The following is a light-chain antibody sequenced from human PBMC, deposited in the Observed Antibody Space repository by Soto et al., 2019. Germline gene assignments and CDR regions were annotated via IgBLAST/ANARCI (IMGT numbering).Light chain of an antibody. Sequence: IVLIQSTATLSLSPGERATLSCRASQSVSSSLAWYQQNPGQAPRLLIFDASNRATGIPVRFSGSGSGTDFTLTISSLEPEDFTVYYCQQHSNWPLTFGGGTKVDIK. J-gene: IGKJ4*01. CDR2: DAS. CDR1: QSVSSS. CDR3: QQHSNWPLT. V-gene: IGKV3-11*01.